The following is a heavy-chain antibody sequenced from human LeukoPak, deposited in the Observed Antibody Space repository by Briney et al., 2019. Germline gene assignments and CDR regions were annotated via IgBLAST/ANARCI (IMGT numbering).Heavy chain of an antibody. J-gene: IGHJ4*02. CDR2: IYYTGST. CDR3: ARGSKAAPGTFDY. CDR1: GGSVSSGDYY. D-gene: IGHD6-25*01. V-gene: IGHV4-61*08. Sequence: SETLSLTCTVSGGSVSSGDYYWSWIRQPPGKGLEWIGYIYYTGSTDYNPSLKSRVAISVDTSKNQFSLKLSSVTAADTAVYYCARGSKAAPGTFDYWGQGTLVTVSS.